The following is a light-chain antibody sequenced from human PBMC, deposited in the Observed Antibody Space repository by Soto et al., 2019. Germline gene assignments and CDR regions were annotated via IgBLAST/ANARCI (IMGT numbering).Light chain of an antibody. CDR3: SSYTASTPFXV. Sequence: QSVLTQPASVSGSPGQSITISCTGARTDVDGHDYVSWYQQHPGQAPKLIIFDVHNRPSGVSSRFSGSKSGDTASLTISGLRAEDDGDYYCSSYTASTPFXVXGTGTKVTVL. CDR1: RTDVDGHDY. J-gene: IGLJ1*01. V-gene: IGLV2-14*03. CDR2: DVH.